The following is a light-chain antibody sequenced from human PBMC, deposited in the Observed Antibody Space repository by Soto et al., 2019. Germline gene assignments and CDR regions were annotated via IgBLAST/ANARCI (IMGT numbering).Light chain of an antibody. CDR2: GAS. CDR3: QQYGSSPPYT. V-gene: IGKV3-20*01. J-gene: IGKJ2*01. Sequence: EIVLTQSPGTLSLSPGERVTLSCRASQSVTSSYLVWYQQKPGQAPRLLIYGASSRATGIPDRFSGSGSGTDFTLTISRLEPEDSAVYYCQQYGSSPPYTFGQGPKLEIK. CDR1: QSVTSSY.